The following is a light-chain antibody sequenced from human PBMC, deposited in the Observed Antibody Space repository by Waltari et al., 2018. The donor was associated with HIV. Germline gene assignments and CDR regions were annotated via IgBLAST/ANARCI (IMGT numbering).Light chain of an antibody. Sequence: QSALTQPPSASGSPGQSVPLSCTGSSSDIGGYNPVSWYQQHPGKAPKVIIYAVTKRPSGVPDRFSAFKSGNTASLTVSGLQADDEADYYCSSYGGNNNLLFGGGTKLTVL. J-gene: IGLJ2*01. CDR1: SSDIGGYNP. CDR3: SSYGGNNNLL. V-gene: IGLV2-8*01. CDR2: AVT.